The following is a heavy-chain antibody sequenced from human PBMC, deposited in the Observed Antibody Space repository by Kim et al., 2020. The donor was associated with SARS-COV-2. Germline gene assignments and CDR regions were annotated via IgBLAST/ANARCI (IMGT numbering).Heavy chain of an antibody. Sequence: YSPSFQGQVTTSADKSISTAYLQWSSLKASDTARYYCARRGIGLYYYGMDVWGQGTTVTVSS. CDR3: ARRGIGLYYYGMDV. J-gene: IGHJ6*02. D-gene: IGHD3-16*01. V-gene: IGHV5-51*01.